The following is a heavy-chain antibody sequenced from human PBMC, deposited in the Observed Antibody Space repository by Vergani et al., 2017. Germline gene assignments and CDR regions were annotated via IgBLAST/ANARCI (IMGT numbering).Heavy chain of an antibody. Sequence: QVQLVQSGAEVKKPGSSVKVSCKASGGTFSSYAISWVRQAPGQGLEWMGGIIPIFGTANYAQKSQGRVTITAEESTSTAYMELSSLRSEDTAVYYCASRDITIFGVVIIRGYYYYGMDVWGQGTTVTVSS. CDR2: IIPIFGTA. V-gene: IGHV1-69*01. CDR3: ASRDITIFGVVIIRGYYYYGMDV. D-gene: IGHD3-3*01. J-gene: IGHJ6*02. CDR1: GGTFSSYA.